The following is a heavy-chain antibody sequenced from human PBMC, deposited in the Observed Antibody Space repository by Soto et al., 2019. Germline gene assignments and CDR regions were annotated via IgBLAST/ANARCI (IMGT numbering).Heavy chain of an antibody. J-gene: IGHJ4*02. D-gene: IGHD1-1*01. CDR2: VYYSGST. V-gene: IGHV4-59*01. Sequence: QVQLQESGPGLVKPSETLSLTCTVSGASISSYYWSWIRQPPGKGLEWIGYVYYSGSTNYNPSLRSRVTISVDTSKNQSSLKLSSVTAADPAMYYCARDTTPSLWGQGTLVTVSS. CDR3: ARDTTPSL. CDR1: GASISSYY.